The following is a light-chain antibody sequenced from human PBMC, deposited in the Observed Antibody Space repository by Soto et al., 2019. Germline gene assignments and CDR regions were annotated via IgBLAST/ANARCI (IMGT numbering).Light chain of an antibody. CDR1: RSVSTT. CDR2: GAS. Sequence: EIVMTQSPATLSVSPGQRASLSCRASRSVSTTVAWYHQKPGQAPRLLVYGASTRATGIPARFSGSGAGTDFTLTITSLQSEDFGVYFCQQYKDWPTTFGQGTKVDIK. CDR3: QQYKDWPTT. J-gene: IGKJ1*01. V-gene: IGKV3-15*01.